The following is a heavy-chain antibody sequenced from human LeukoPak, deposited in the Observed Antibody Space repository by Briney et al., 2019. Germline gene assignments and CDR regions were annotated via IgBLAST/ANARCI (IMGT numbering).Heavy chain of an antibody. Sequence: GAAVKVSRKASGYTFTSYSISWVRQAPGQGLGWVGWISAYNGNTNYAQKLQGRVTMTTDTSTSTAYMELRSLRSDDTAVYYCARVGTVPRGDPHDYWGQGTLVTVSS. V-gene: IGHV1-18*01. CDR2: ISAYNGNT. CDR1: GYTFTSYS. J-gene: IGHJ4*02. D-gene: IGHD4-17*01. CDR3: ARVGTVPRGDPHDY.